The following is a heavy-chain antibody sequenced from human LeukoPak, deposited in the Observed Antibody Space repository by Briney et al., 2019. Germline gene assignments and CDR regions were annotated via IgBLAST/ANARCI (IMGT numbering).Heavy chain of an antibody. Sequence: GASVKVSCKASGYTFTSYAMNWVRQAPGQGLEWMGWISAYNGNTNYAQKLQGRVTMTTDTSTSTAYMELRSLRSDDTAVYYCARESGSLWFGELIWFDPWGQGTLVTVSS. CDR1: GYTFTSYA. D-gene: IGHD3-10*01. CDR3: ARESGSLWFGELIWFDP. J-gene: IGHJ5*02. CDR2: ISAYNGNT. V-gene: IGHV1-18*01.